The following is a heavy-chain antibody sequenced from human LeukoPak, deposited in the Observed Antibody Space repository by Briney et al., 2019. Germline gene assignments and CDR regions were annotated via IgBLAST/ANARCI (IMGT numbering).Heavy chain of an antibody. Sequence: ASVKVSCKASGYTFTSYAMNWVRQAPGQGLEWMGWINTNTGYPTYAQGFIGRFVFSLDTSVSTAYLQISSLKAEDTAVYYCARVYYGSGSYYDAFDIWGQGTMVTVSS. V-gene: IGHV7-4-1*02. CDR1: GYTFTSYA. D-gene: IGHD3-10*01. CDR3: ARVYYGSGSYYDAFDI. CDR2: INTNTGYP. J-gene: IGHJ3*02.